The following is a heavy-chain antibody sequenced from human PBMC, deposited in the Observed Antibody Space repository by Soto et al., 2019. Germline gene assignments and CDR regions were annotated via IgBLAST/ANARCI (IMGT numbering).Heavy chain of an antibody. Sequence: SETLSLTCTVSVGSISSGGYYWSWIRQHPGKGLEWIGYIYYSGSTYYNPSLKSRVTISVDTSKNQFSLKLSSVTAADTAVYYCARGPSIAAAGMDYWGQGTLVTVSS. CDR3: ARGPSIAAAGMDY. CDR2: IYYSGST. CDR1: VGSISSGGYY. V-gene: IGHV4-31*03. D-gene: IGHD6-13*01. J-gene: IGHJ4*02.